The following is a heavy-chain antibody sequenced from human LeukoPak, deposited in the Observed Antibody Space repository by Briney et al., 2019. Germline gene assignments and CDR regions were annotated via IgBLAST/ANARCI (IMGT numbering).Heavy chain of an antibody. D-gene: IGHD3-3*01. Sequence: ASVKASCKASGYTFTSYGISWVRQAPGQGLEWMGWISAYNGNTNYAQKLQGRVTMTTDTSTSTAYMELRSLRSDDTAVYYCASVGYYDFWSGYSRDAFDMWGQGTMVTVSS. CDR3: ASVGYYDFWSGYSRDAFDM. J-gene: IGHJ3*02. CDR2: ISAYNGNT. V-gene: IGHV1-18*01. CDR1: GYTFTSYG.